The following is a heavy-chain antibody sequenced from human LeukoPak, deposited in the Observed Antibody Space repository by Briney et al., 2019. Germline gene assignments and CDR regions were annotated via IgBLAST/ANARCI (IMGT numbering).Heavy chain of an antibody. J-gene: IGHJ1*01. D-gene: IGHD3-22*01. Sequence: GGSLRLSCADSGFTFSNAWMSWVRQAPGKGLEWVGRIKSKTDGGTTDYAAPVKGRFTISRDDSKNTLYLQMNSLKTEDTAVYYCTTDLYYYDSSGYYYAEYFQHWGQGTLVTVSS. CDR1: GFTFSNAW. CDR3: TTDLYYYDSSGYYYAEYFQH. CDR2: IKSKTDGGTT. V-gene: IGHV3-15*01.